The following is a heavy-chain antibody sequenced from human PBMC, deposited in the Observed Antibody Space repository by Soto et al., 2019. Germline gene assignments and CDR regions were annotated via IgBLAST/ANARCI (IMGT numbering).Heavy chain of an antibody. Sequence: EVQLLESGGGSVQPGGSLRLSCAASGCTFSSYAMPSVRRPPGKGLACVSSISGSGGTAYYADSVKGRFYISRDSLVNTLYLQINSLRAEDTGVYYCAKCRGQNLNFDYWGQGTLVTVTP. D-gene: IGHD3-10*01. CDR1: GCTFSSYA. J-gene: IGHJ4*02. CDR3: AKCRGQNLNFDY. CDR2: ISGSGGTA. V-gene: IGHV3-23*01.